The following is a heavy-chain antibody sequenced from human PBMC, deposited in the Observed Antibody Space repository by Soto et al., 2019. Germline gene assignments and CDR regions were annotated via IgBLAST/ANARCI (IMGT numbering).Heavy chain of an antibody. CDR1: GFAFNDST. V-gene: IGHV3-73*01. J-gene: IGHJ6*03. CDR2: MRGRRNNYAA. D-gene: IGHD3-3*01. CDR3: TRSAGHFRVPPNGGVYYTYYMDV. Sequence: EVQLVESGGDLVQPGGSVKLSCVASGFAFNDSTIHWVRQASGKGLEWLGRMRGRRNNYAAAYGASVKGRITMSRDDSQDTAYLQINSLRTEDTAVYYCTRSAGHFRVPPNGGVYYTYYMDVWGKGTTVTVSS.